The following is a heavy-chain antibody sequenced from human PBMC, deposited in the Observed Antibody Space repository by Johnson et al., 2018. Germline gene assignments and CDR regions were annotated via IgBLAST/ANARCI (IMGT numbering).Heavy chain of an antibody. J-gene: IGHJ6*02. CDR2: IGSAGDT. CDR1: GFSFSKYD. D-gene: IGHD1-1*01. Sequence: VQLVQSGGGLVQXGGSXRLXCSASGFSFSKYDMHWVRQRTGKGLEWVSAIGSAGDTYYPNSVKGRFTFSRENAKKPLFLQMNILTAGDTALYSCTRGDLSYSGIDVWGQWTTVTVSS. CDR3: TRGDLSYSGIDV. V-gene: IGHV3-13*01.